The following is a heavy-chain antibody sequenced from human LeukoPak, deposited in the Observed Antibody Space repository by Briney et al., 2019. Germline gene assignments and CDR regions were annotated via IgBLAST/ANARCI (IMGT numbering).Heavy chain of an antibody. CDR3: ARRIAAAATDALDI. CDR1: GFTFDDYG. Sequence: PGGSLRLSCAASGFTFDDYGMSWVRQAPGKGLEWVSGINWNGGSTGYADSVKGRFTISRDNAKNSLYLQMNSLRAEDTALYYCARRIAAAATDALDIWGQGTMVTVSS. J-gene: IGHJ3*02. CDR2: INWNGGST. D-gene: IGHD6-13*01. V-gene: IGHV3-20*04.